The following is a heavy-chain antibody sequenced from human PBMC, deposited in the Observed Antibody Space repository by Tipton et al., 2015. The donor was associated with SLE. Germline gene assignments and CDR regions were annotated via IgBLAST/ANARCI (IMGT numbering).Heavy chain of an antibody. CDR2: IYPGDSDA. D-gene: IGHD3-22*01. CDR3: ARRRYYDSSGPIGSFDY. V-gene: IGHV5-51*03. J-gene: IGHJ4*02. Sequence: VQLVQSGAEVKKPGESLKISCETSGYMFATYWIAWVRQMPGKGLEWMGTIYPGDSDATYSPSFQGQVTFSADTSISTVYLQWSSLQASDTATYYCARRRYYDSSGPIGSFDYWGRGTLVTVSS. CDR1: GYMFATYW.